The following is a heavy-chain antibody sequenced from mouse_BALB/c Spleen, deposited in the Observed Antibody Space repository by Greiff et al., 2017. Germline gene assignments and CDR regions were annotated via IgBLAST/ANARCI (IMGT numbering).Heavy chain of an antibody. CDR1: GYTFSSYW. Sequence: VKLMESGAELMKPGASVKISCKATGYTFSSYWIEWVKQRPGHGLEWIGEILPGSGSTNYNEKFKGKATFTADTSSNTAYMQLSSLTSEDSAVYYCARKSYYGYDGAWFAYWGQGTLVTVSA. CDR3: ARKSYYGYDGAWFAY. V-gene: IGHV1-9*01. J-gene: IGHJ3*01. CDR2: ILPGSGST. D-gene: IGHD2-2*01.